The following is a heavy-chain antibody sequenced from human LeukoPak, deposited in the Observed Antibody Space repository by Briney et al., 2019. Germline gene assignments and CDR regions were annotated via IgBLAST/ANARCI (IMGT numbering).Heavy chain of an antibody. Sequence: GGSLRLSCAASGFTFSSYSMNWVRQAPGKGLEWVSSISSSSSHIYYADSVKGRFTISRDNAKNSLYLQMNSLRAEDTAVYYCARDLSSGGLDIWGQGTMVTVSS. V-gene: IGHV3-21*01. CDR1: GFTFSSYS. D-gene: IGHD2-15*01. J-gene: IGHJ3*02. CDR2: ISSSSSHI. CDR3: ARDLSSGGLDI.